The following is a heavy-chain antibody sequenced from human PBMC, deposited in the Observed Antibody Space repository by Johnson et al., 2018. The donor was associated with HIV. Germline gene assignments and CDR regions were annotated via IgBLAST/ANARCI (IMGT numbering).Heavy chain of an antibody. V-gene: IGHV3-23*04. J-gene: IGHJ3*02. CDR1: GFTFSSYA. CDR3: ARIPGSGWEHDAFDI. D-gene: IGHD6-19*01. CDR2: ISGSGGRP. Sequence: VQLVESRGGVVRPGGSLRLSCAASGFTFSSYAMSWVSQAPGKGLEWVSAISGSGGRPYSADSVKGRFPISRDNSKNTLFLQMNSLRAEDTAVYYCARIPGSGWEHDAFDIWGQGTLVTVSS.